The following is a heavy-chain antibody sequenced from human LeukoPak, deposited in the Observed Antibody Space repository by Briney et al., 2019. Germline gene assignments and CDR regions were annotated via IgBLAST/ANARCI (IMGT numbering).Heavy chain of an antibody. J-gene: IGHJ4*02. D-gene: IGHD2-15*01. CDR2: INHSGST. Sequence: PSETLSLTCAVYGGSFSGCYWSWIRQPPGKGLEWIGEINHSGSTNYNPSLKSRVTISVDTSKNQFSLKLSSVTAADTAVYYCARDNERVVVAATHFDYWGQGTLVTVSS. CDR1: GGSFSGCY. CDR3: ARDNERVVVAATHFDY. V-gene: IGHV4-34*01.